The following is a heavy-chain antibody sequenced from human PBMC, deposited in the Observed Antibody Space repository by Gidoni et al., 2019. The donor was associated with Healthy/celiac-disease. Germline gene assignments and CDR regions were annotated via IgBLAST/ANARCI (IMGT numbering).Heavy chain of an antibody. CDR2: IKSKTDGGTT. Sequence: EVQLVESGGGLVKPGGSLRISCAASGFTFSNAWMSWVRQAPGKGLEWVGRIKSKTDGGTTDYAAPVKGRFTISRDDSKNTLYLQMNSLKTEDTAVYYCTTDFELNYGADYWGQGTLVTVSS. CDR3: TTDFELNYGADY. CDR1: GFTFSNAW. J-gene: IGHJ4*02. D-gene: IGHD4-17*01. V-gene: IGHV3-15*01.